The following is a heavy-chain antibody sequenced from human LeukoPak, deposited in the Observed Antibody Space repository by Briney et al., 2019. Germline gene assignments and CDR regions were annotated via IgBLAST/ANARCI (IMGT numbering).Heavy chain of an antibody. CDR2: IYYSGST. V-gene: IGHV4-39*01. D-gene: IGHD6-19*01. Sequence: SETLSLTCTVSGGSISSSSYYWGWIRQPPGKGLEWIVSIYYSGSTYYNPSLKSRVTISVDTSKNQFSLKLSSVTAADTAVYYCARRRTFLYSSGWYTTSWFDYWGQGTLVTVSS. CDR1: GGSISSSSYY. CDR3: ARRRTFLYSSGWYTTSWFDY. J-gene: IGHJ4*02.